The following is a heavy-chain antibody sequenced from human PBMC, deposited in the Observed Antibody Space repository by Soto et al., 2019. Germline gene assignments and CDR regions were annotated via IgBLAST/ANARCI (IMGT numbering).Heavy chain of an antibody. V-gene: IGHV1-2*04. Sequence: ASVKVSCKASGYSFTDYHIHWVRQAPGQGLEWLGRTNPKSGGTSTAQKFQSWVTMTRDRSISTVYMELTRLRSDDTAVYYCARDGSSIAARPFYYYGMDVWGQGTTVTVSS. J-gene: IGHJ6*02. CDR1: GYSFTDYH. CDR3: ARDGSSIAARPFYYYGMDV. D-gene: IGHD6-6*01. CDR2: TNPKSGGT.